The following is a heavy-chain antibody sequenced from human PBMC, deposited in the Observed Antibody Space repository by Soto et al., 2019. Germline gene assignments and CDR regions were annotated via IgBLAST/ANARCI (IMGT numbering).Heavy chain of an antibody. D-gene: IGHD4-17*01. CDR3: AKDRGWKGNDYGDYFDY. CDR1: GFTFSSYA. J-gene: IGHJ4*02. CDR2: ISGSGGST. V-gene: IGHV3-23*01. Sequence: EVQLLESGGGLVQPGGSLRLSCAASGFTFSSYAMSWVRQAPGKGLEWVSAISGSGGSTYYADSVKGRFTISRDNSKNTLYLQMNSLRAEDTAVYYCAKDRGWKGNDYGDYFDYWGQGTLVTVSS.